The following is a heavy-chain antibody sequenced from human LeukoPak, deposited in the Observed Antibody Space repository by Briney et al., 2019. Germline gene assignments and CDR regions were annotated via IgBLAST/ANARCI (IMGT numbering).Heavy chain of an antibody. CDR1: GGTFSSYA. CDR3: ARGGYYYDSSGYFGGLRPISFDY. D-gene: IGHD3-22*01. Sequence: ASVTVSCKASGGTFSSYAISWVRQAPGQGLEWMGGIIPIFGTANYAQKFQGRVTITTDESTSTAYMELSSLRSEDTAVYYCARGGYYYDSSGYFGGLRPISFDYWGQGTLVTVSS. J-gene: IGHJ4*02. V-gene: IGHV1-69*05. CDR2: IIPIFGTA.